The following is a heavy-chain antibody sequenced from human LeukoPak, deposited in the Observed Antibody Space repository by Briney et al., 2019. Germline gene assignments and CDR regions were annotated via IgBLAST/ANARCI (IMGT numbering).Heavy chain of an antibody. J-gene: IGHJ5*02. CDR2: IRSNSDGGTI. CDR3: ATDFYDST. D-gene: IGHD3-22*01. V-gene: IGHV3-15*01. CDR1: GFIFSSYA. Sequence: KPGGSLRLSCAASGFIFSSYAMSWVRQAPGKGLEWVGRIRSNSDGGTIDYAAPVKGRFTLSRDDSKTTLYLQMNSLQTEDTAVYYCATDFYDSTWGQGTLVTVSS.